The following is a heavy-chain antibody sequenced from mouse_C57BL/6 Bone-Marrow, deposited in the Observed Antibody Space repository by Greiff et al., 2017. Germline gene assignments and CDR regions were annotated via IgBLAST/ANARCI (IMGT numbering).Heavy chain of an antibody. J-gene: IGHJ3*01. D-gene: IGHD1-1*01. V-gene: IGHV5-4*01. CDR2: ISDGGSYS. CDR1: GFTFSSYA. Sequence: EVKLMESGGGLVKPGGSLKLSCAASGFTFSSYAMSWVRQTPHKRLVWVATISDGGSYSYYPDKVKGRFTISRDNAKNNLYLQMGHLKSEDTAMYYCARDVHYYGSSPWFAYWGQGTLVTVSA. CDR3: ARDVHYYGSSPWFAY.